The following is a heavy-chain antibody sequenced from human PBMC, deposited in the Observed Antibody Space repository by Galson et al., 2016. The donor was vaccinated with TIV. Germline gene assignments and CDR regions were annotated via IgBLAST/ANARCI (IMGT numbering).Heavy chain of an antibody. J-gene: IGHJ4*02. CDR2: ISYDGSEK. D-gene: IGHD6-6*01. CDR3: ARVLDSYYFDY. CDR1: GFTFGSYG. Sequence: SLRLSCAASGFTFGSYGMHWVRQAPGKGLEWVTYISYDGSEKSYADSVRGRFTISRANSKNTLYLQMDSLRVEDTAFYYCARVLDSYYFDYWGQGTLVTVSS. V-gene: IGHV3-30*03.